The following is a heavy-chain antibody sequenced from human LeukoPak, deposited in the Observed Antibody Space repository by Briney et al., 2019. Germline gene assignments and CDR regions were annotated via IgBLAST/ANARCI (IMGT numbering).Heavy chain of an antibody. CDR2: ISCSGGST. Sequence: GGSLRLSCAASGFTFSSYAMSWVRQAPGKGLEWVSAISCSGGSTYYADSVKGRFTISRDKSKNTLYLQMNSLRAEDTAVYYCAKDRYSYGLGYYFDSWGQGTLVTVSS. CDR3: AKDRYSYGLGYYFDS. J-gene: IGHJ4*02. D-gene: IGHD5-18*01. CDR1: GFTFSSYA. V-gene: IGHV3-23*01.